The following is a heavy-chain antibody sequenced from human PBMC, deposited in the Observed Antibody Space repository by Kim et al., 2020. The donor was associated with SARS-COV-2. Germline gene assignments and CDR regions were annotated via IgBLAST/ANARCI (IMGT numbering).Heavy chain of an antibody. V-gene: IGHV3-7*01. Sequence: GGSLRLSCAASGFTFSSYWMSWVRQAPGKGLEWVANIKQDGSEKYYVDSVKGRFTISRDNAKNSLYLQMNSLRAEDTAVYYCARSPAGYDILTKSPAVYFDYWGQGTLVTVSS. J-gene: IGHJ4*02. CDR1: GFTFSSYW. CDR2: IKQDGSEK. D-gene: IGHD3-9*01. CDR3: ARSPAGYDILTKSPAVYFDY.